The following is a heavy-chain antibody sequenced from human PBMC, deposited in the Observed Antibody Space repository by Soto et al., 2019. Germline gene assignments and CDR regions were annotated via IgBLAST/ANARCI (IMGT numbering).Heavy chain of an antibody. CDR1: GFTFSSYA. CDR3: AKEGPFDWLLSPLEY. J-gene: IGHJ4*02. Sequence: GGSLRLSCAASGFTFSSYAMSCVRQAPGKGLEWVSAISGSGGITYYADSVKGRFTISRDNSKNTLYMQMNSLRAEDTAVYYCAKEGPFDWLLSPLEYWGQGTMVTVSS. D-gene: IGHD3-9*01. CDR2: ISGSGGIT. V-gene: IGHV3-23*01.